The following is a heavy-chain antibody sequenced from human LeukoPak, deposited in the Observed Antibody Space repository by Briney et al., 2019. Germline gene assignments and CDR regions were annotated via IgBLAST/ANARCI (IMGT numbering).Heavy chain of an antibody. V-gene: IGHV3-43D*03. CDR3: AKGTSSWHEFDS. CDR1: GFTFDDYA. D-gene: IGHD6-13*01. J-gene: IGHJ4*02. Sequence: GGSLRLSCAASGFTFDDYAMHWVRQAPGKGLEWVSLITWDGDSTYYADSVKGRFTISRDNSKNYLYLQMNSLRAEDTALYYCAKGTSSWHEFDSWGQGTLVSVSS. CDR2: ITWDGDST.